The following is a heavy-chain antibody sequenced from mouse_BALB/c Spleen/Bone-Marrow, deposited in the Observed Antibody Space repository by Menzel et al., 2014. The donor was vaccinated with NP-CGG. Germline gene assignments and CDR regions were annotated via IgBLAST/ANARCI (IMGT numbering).Heavy chain of an antibody. D-gene: IGHD2-4*01. CDR1: GFTFSSYA. V-gene: IGHV5-9-3*01. J-gene: IGHJ2*01. CDR3: ARHGITRLLDY. CDR2: ISSGGSYT. Sequence: EVQLVESGGGLVKPGGSLKLSCAASGFTFSSYAMSWVRQTPEKRLEWVATISSGGSYTYHPDSVKGRFTISRDNAKNTLYLQMSSLRSEDTAMYYCARHGITRLLDYWGQGTTLTVSS.